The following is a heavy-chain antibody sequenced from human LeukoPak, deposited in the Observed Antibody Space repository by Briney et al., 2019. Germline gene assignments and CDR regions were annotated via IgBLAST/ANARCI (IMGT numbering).Heavy chain of an antibody. CDR2: ISYDGSNK. CDR3: AKDAGGRSGYIGYFDY. V-gene: IGHV3-30*18. Sequence: GGSLRLSCAASGFTFSSHGMHWVRQAPGKGLEWVAIISYDGSNKYYADSVKGRFTISRDNSKNTLYLQMNSLRTEDTAVYYCAKDAGGRSGYIGYFDYWGQGTLVTVSS. J-gene: IGHJ4*03. CDR1: GFTFSSHG. D-gene: IGHD3-9*01.